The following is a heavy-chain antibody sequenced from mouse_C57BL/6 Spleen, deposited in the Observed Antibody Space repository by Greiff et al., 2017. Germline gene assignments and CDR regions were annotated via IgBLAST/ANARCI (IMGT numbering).Heavy chain of an antibody. J-gene: IGHJ4*01. CDR1: GYSFTGYY. CDR3: AKARNGAMDY. CDR2: INPSTGGT. D-gene: IGHD3-1*01. Sequence: VQLQQSGPELVKPGASVKISCKASGYSFTGYYMNWVKQSPEKSLEWIGEINPSTGGTTYNQKFKAKATLTVDKSSSTAYMQLKSLTSEDSAVYDCAKARNGAMDYWGQGTSVTVSS. V-gene: IGHV1-42*01.